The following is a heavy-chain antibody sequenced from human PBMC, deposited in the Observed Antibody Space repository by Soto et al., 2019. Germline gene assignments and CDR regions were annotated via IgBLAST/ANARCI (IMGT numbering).Heavy chain of an antibody. CDR2: IKSKTDGGTT. D-gene: IGHD5-12*01. CDR1: GFTFSNAW. CDR3: TTDYSLGYSGLPGFPIPRYYFDY. Sequence: GGSLRLSCAASGFTFSNAWMSWVRQAPGKGLEWVGRIKSKTDGGTTDYAAPVKGRFTISRDDSKNTLYLQMNSLKTEDTAVYYCTTDYSLGYSGLPGFPIPRYYFDYWGQGTLVTVSS. J-gene: IGHJ4*02. V-gene: IGHV3-15*01.